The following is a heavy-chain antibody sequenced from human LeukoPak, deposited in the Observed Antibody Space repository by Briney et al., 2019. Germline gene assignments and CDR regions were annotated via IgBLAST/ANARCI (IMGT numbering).Heavy chain of an antibody. D-gene: IGHD2-15*01. Sequence: PGGSLRLSCAASGFTFSSSWMSWVRQAPGKGLEWVSAISGSASSTYHADSVKGRFTISRDNSKNTLYLQMNSLRAEDTAVYYCHCSGGNCYTPWGQGTLVTVSS. CDR3: HCSGGNCYTP. V-gene: IGHV3-23*01. CDR2: ISGSASST. CDR1: GFTFSSSW. J-gene: IGHJ5*02.